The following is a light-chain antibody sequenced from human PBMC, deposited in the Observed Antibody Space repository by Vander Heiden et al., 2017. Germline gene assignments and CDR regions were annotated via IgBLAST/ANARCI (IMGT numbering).Light chain of an antibody. J-gene: IGLJ2*01. CDR2: RNN. Sequence: QSVLTQPPSASGTPGPRVTISCSGSSSNIGSNYVYWYQQLPGTAPKLLIYRNNQRPSGVPDRFSGSKYGTSTSLAISGLRSEDEADYYCATWDDSLSGRIFGGGTKLTVL. CDR3: ATWDDSLSGRI. CDR1: SSNIGSNY. V-gene: IGLV1-47*01.